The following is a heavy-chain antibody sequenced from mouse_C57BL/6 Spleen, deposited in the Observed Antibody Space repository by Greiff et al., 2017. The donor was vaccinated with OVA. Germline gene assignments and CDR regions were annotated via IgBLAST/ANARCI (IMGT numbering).Heavy chain of an antibody. J-gene: IGHJ3*01. D-gene: IGHD1-1*01. V-gene: IGHV1-55*01. CDR2: IYPGSGST. CDR3: ARSRYYGSSEGFAY. CDR1: GYTFTSYW. Sequence: VQLQQPGAELVKPGASVKMSCKASGYTFTSYWITWVKQRPGQGLEWIGDIYPGSGSTNYNEKFKSKATLTVDTSSSTAYMQLSSLTPEDSAVYYCARSRYYGSSEGFAYWGQGTLVTVSA.